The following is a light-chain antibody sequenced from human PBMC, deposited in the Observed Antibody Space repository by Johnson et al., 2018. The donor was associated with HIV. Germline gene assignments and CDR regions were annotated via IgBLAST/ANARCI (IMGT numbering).Light chain of an antibody. V-gene: IGLV1-51*01. Sequence: QSVLTQPPSVSAAPGQKVTISCSGSSSNIGNNYVSWYQQLPGRAPKLLIYDNNKRPSGIPDRFSGSKSGTSVTLAITGLQTGDEADYYCGTCDTSLSVYVFGTGTKVTVL. CDR2: DNN. CDR1: SSNIGNNY. CDR3: GTCDTSLSVYV. J-gene: IGLJ1*01.